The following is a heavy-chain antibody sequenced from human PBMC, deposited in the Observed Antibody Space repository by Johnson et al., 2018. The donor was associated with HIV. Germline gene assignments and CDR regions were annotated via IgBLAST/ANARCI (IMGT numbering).Heavy chain of an antibody. CDR1: GFTFSSYG. CDR2: ISYDGNNK. J-gene: IGHJ3*02. CDR3: ARGRAPVYSSSSTPFDAFDI. V-gene: IGHV3-30*03. D-gene: IGHD6-6*01. Sequence: QVQLVESGGGVVQPGRSLRLSCAASGFTFSSYGMHWVRQAPGKGLEWVAVISYDGNNKYYADSVKGRFTITRDNSKNTLYLQINSLTTEDTAVYYCARGRAPVYSSSSTPFDAFDIWGQGKMVTVSS.